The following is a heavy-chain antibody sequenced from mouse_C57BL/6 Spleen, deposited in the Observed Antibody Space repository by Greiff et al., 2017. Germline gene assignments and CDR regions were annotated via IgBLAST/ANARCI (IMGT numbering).Heavy chain of an antibody. CDR1: GFTFSSYT. CDR3: ARHYYYGSSGYFDY. J-gene: IGHJ2*01. CDR2: ISGGGGNT. Sequence: EVKLVESGGGLVKPGGSLKLSCAASGFTFSSYTMSWVRQTPEKRLEWVATISGGGGNTYYPDSVKGRFTISRDNAKNTLYLQMSSLRSEDTALYYCARHYYYGSSGYFDYWGQGTTLTVSS. V-gene: IGHV5-9*01. D-gene: IGHD1-1*01.